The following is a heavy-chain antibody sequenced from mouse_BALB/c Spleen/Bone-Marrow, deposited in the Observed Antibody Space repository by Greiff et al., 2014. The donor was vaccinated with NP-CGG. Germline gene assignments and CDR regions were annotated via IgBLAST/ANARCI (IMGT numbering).Heavy chain of an antibody. J-gene: IGHJ4*01. Sequence: VMLVESGAKLVRPGVSVKISCKGSGYTFTDHAIHWVKRSHAKSLEWIGLISGYYGDAIYNQKFKGKATMTVDKSSSTAYMELARLTSEDSAIYYCARSGKVRNAMDYWGQRTSVTVSS. V-gene: IGHV1S137*01. CDR1: GYTFTDHA. CDR3: ARSGKVRNAMDY. CDR2: ISGYYGDA. D-gene: IGHD2-14*01.